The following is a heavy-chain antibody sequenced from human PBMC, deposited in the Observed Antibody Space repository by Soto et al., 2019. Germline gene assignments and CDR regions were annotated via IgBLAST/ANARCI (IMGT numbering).Heavy chain of an antibody. CDR2: ISGSGGST. D-gene: IGHD3-10*01. J-gene: IGHJ6*03. CDR3: AKASHGYYGSGSYYLTYYYYYMDV. V-gene: IGHV3-23*01. CDR1: GFTFSSYA. Sequence: GGSLRLSCAASGFTFSSYAMSWVRQAPGKGLEWVSAISGSGGSTYYADSVKGRFTISRDNSKNTLYLQMNSLRAEDTAVYYCAKASHGYYGSGSYYLTYYYYYMDVWGKGTTVTVSS.